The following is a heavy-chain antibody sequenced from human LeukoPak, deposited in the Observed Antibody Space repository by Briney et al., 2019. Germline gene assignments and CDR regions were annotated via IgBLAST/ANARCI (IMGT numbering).Heavy chain of an antibody. D-gene: IGHD3-16*01. CDR1: GASISSSTYY. J-gene: IGHJ6*03. Sequence: PSETLSLTCTVSGASISSSTYYWGWIRQTPGEGLEWIGYTYYSSSTYYNPSLKRRVTISVDTSKNQFSLMLNSVPAADTAVYYCARGGTAWHISLYYYYMDVWGKGTTVTVSS. V-gene: IGHV4-39*01. CDR3: ARGGTAWHISLYYYYMDV. CDR2: TYYSSST.